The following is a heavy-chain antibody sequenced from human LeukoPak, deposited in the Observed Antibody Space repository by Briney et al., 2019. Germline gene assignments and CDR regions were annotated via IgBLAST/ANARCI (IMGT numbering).Heavy chain of an antibody. Sequence: GGSLRLSCAASGFTFSSYGMSWVRQAPGKGLEWVSAISGSGGSTYYTDSVKGRFTISRDNSKNTLYLQMNSLRAEDTAVYYCARRAGDYSHPYDYWGQGILVTVSS. CDR1: GFTFSSYG. D-gene: IGHD3-22*01. CDR2: ISGSGGST. J-gene: IGHJ4*02. CDR3: ARRAGDYSHPYDY. V-gene: IGHV3-23*01.